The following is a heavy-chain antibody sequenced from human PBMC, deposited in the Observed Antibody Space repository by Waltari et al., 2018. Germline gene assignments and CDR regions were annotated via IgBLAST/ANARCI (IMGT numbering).Heavy chain of an antibody. CDR1: GGSFSGYY. CDR3: ARLTRGPWYSSSGGYYYGMDV. J-gene: IGHJ6*02. D-gene: IGHD6-6*01. V-gene: IGHV4-34*01. Sequence: QVQLQQWGAGLLKPSETLSLTCAAYGGSFSGYYWSWIGKPQGKGLEWIGEINHSGSTNYNPSLKSRVTISVDTSKNQSSLKLSSVTAADTAVYYCARLTRGPWYSSSGGYYYGMDVWGQGTTVTVSS. CDR2: INHSGST.